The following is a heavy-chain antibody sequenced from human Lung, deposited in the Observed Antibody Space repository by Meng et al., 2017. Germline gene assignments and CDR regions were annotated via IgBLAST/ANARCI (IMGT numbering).Heavy chain of an antibody. CDR3: ARDRRVRAAAGTTYYYYGMDV. D-gene: IGHD6-13*01. V-gene: IGHV4-39*07. Sequence: SETLSLTCTVSGGSISSSSYYWGWIRQPPGKGLEWIGSIYYSGSTYYNPSLKSRVTISVDTSKNQFSLKLSSVTAADTAVYYCARDRRVRAAAGTTYYYYGMDVWAQGTSATFPS. CDR2: IYYSGST. J-gene: IGHJ6*02. CDR1: GGSISSSSYY.